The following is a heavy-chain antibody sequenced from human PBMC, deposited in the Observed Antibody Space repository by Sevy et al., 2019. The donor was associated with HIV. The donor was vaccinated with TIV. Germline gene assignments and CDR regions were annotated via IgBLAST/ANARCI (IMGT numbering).Heavy chain of an antibody. D-gene: IGHD1-26*01. J-gene: IGHJ1*01. Sequence: SETLSLTCTVSGGSITSLYWNWIRQPPGKGLEWIANIYYNGHINYNPSLKSRVTLSLDTSKNQFSLRLCSVTAVDTAMYYCAGENAWGRVSSWGQGTLVTVSS. CDR1: GGSITSLY. CDR2: IYYNGHI. V-gene: IGHV4-59*08. CDR3: AGENAWGRVSS.